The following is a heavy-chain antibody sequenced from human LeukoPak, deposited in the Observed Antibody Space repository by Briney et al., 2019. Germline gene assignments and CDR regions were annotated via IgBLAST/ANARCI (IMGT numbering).Heavy chain of an antibody. J-gene: IGHJ4*02. CDR1: GFTFSSYA. V-gene: IGHV3-48*04. Sequence: GGSLRLSCAASGFTFSSYAMTWVRQAPGKGLEWVSYITRSSGTIHYADSVKGRFTISRDNARNSLCLQMTSLRAEDTAVYYCARLAQQRFNSDWYPDYWGQGTLVTVSS. D-gene: IGHD3-9*01. CDR2: ITRSSGTI. CDR3: ARLAQQRFNSDWYPDY.